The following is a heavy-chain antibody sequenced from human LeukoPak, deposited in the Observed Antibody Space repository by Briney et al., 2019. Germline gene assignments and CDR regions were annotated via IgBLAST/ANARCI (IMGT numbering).Heavy chain of an antibody. D-gene: IGHD1-26*01. CDR1: GFTFSSYE. J-gene: IGHJ4*02. V-gene: IGHV3-48*03. CDR3: VVHSATSCY. Sequence: GGSLRLSCTTSGFTFSSYEMNWVRQAPGKGLEWISYITTSGTSTYYADSVKGRFTISRDNGKTALSLQMNSLRAEDTAVYYCVVHSATSCYWGQGTLVTVSS. CDR2: ITTSGTST.